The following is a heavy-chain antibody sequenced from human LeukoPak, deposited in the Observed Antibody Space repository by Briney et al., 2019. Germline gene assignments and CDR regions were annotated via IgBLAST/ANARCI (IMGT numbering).Heavy chain of an antibody. CDR1: GFTFNTDT. CDR2: ISTSSSTI. CDR3: ARGYLYFDY. D-gene: IGHD2-2*01. J-gene: IGHJ4*02. V-gene: IGHV3-48*02. Sequence: VGSLRLSCAASGFTFNTDTMNWVRQAPGKGLEWVAYISTSSSTIYYADSVKGRFTISRDNANNSLYLQMHSLRDEDTAVYYCARGYLYFDYWGQGTLVTVSS.